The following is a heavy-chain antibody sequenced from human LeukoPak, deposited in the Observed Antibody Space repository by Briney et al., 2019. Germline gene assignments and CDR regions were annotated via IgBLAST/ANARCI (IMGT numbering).Heavy chain of an antibody. CDR1: GGSFSGYY. Sequence: PSETLSLTCAVYGGSFSGYYWSWIRQPLGKGLEWIGEINHSGGTNYNPSLKSRVTISVDTSKNQFSLKLSSVTAADTAVYYCARDYFVVVPAATLNWFDPWGQGTLVTVSS. J-gene: IGHJ5*02. D-gene: IGHD2-2*01. V-gene: IGHV4-34*01. CDR2: INHSGGT. CDR3: ARDYFVVVPAATLNWFDP.